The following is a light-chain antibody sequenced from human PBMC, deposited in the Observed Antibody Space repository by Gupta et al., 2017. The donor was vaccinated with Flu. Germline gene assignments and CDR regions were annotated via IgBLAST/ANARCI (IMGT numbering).Light chain of an antibody. CDR1: QSISSW. Sequence: IQMTQSPSTLSASVGDRVTITCRASQSISSWLAWYQQKPGKAPKVLIYLASKLESGVPPRFSGSGFGTEFTLTISSVQPDDSATYYCQQFSSPYTFGQGTKLEIK. CDR3: QQFSSPYT. CDR2: LAS. J-gene: IGKJ2*01. V-gene: IGKV1-5*03.